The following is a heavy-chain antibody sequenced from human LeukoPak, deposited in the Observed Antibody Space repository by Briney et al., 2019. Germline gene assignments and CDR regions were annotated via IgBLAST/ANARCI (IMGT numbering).Heavy chain of an antibody. CDR1: GASLTY. Sequence: PSETLSLTCTVSGASLTYWTWIRQPPGKGLEWFGVIYNHGRTEYNPSLKSRVTISFYTSADEVSLKLRSVTAADTAVYYCARGLAGAHSGAIYSDLWGRGAVVTVSS. D-gene: IGHD1-26*01. CDR3: ARGLAGAHSGAIYSDL. CDR2: IYNHGRT. J-gene: IGHJ2*01. V-gene: IGHV4-59*01.